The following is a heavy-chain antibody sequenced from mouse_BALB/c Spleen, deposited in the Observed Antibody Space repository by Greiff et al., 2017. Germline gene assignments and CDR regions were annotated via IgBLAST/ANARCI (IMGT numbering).Heavy chain of an antibody. Sequence: EVQGVESGGGLVKPGGSLKLSCAASGFTFSSYAMSWVRQTPEKRLEWVASISSGGSTYYPDSVKGRFTISRDNARNILYLQMSSLRSEDTAMYYCAREGHYYGSSRYYFDYWGQGTTLTVSS. D-gene: IGHD1-1*01. CDR1: GFTFSSYA. V-gene: IGHV5-6-5*01. CDR3: AREGHYYGSSRYYFDY. J-gene: IGHJ2*01. CDR2: ISSGGST.